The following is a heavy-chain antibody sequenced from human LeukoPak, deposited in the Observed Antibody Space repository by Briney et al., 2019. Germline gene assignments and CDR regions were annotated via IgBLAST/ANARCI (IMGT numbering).Heavy chain of an antibody. CDR1: GYSFTSYW. CDR3: ARLPRYDILTGYYLSPPDY. Sequence: GESLKISCKGSGYSFTSYWIGWVRQMPGKGLEWMGIIYPGDSDTRYSPSFQGQVTISADKSISTAYLQWSSLKASDTAMYYCARLPRYDILTGYYLSPPDYWGQGTLVTVSS. CDR2: IYPGDSDT. J-gene: IGHJ4*02. V-gene: IGHV5-51*01. D-gene: IGHD3-9*01.